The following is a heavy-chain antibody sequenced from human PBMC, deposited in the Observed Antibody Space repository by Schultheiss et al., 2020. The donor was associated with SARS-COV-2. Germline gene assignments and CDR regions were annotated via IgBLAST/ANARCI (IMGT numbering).Heavy chain of an antibody. Sequence: GESLKISCKGSGYSFISYWIAWVRQMPGKGLEWMGIIYPGDSDTRYSPSFQGQVTISADKSISTAYLQWNSLKASDTAMYYCARSYSTSRGWFDPWGQGTLVTVSS. CDR3: ARSYSTSRGWFDP. D-gene: IGHD6-6*01. CDR1: GYSFISYW. V-gene: IGHV5-51*01. J-gene: IGHJ5*02. CDR2: IYPGDSDT.